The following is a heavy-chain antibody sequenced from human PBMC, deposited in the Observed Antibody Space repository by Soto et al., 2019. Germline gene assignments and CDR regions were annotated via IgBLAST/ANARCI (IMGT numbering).Heavy chain of an antibody. Sequence: PSETLYLTCTVSGGSISSSSYYWGWIRQPPGKGLEWIGSIYYSGSTYYNPSLRSRVTISVDTSKNQFSLKLSSVTAADTAVYFCASADIRGVMDYWGQGTLVIVS. D-gene: IGHD3-10*01. CDR3: ASADIRGVMDY. CDR2: IYYSGST. J-gene: IGHJ4*02. V-gene: IGHV4-39*01. CDR1: GGSISSSSYY.